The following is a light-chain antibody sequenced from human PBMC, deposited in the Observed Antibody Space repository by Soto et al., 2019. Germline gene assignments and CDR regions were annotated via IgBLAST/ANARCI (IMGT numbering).Light chain of an antibody. CDR3: QQRSNGLT. V-gene: IGKV3-11*01. CDR2: DAS. J-gene: IGKJ4*01. Sequence: EIVLTQSPATLSLSPGERATLSCRASQSVSSDLAWYQQKPGQAPRLLIYDASNRATGIPARFSGSGSGTDFPLTISSLEPEDFAVYYCQQRSNGLTFGGGTKVEIK. CDR1: QSVSSD.